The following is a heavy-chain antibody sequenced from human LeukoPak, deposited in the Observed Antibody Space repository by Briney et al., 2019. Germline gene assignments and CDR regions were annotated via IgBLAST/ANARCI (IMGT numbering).Heavy chain of an antibody. V-gene: IGHV3-74*01. Sequence: GGSLRLSCAASGFTFDNFYMNWVRQVPGRGLVWVSRINSDGIITAYADSVKGRFTISRDNARNTLYLQMNRLRAEDAAVYFCTRGQRWFDYWGQGSPVTVPS. CDR3: TRGQRWFDY. CDR2: INSDGIIT. CDR1: GFTFDNFY. D-gene: IGHD5-24*01. J-gene: IGHJ4*02.